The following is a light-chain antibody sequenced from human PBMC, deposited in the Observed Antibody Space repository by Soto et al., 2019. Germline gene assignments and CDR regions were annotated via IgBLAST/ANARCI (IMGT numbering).Light chain of an antibody. Sequence: IVLTQSPATLAFSPGEGAAVSCSASQSVSSYLAWYQHKPGQAPRLLIYDASNRATGIPARFSGGGSGTDFTLTISRLEPEDFAVYYCQQYGSSPGTFGQGTKVDIK. CDR2: DAS. CDR3: QQYGSSPGT. V-gene: IGKV3-20*01. CDR1: QSVSSY. J-gene: IGKJ1*01.